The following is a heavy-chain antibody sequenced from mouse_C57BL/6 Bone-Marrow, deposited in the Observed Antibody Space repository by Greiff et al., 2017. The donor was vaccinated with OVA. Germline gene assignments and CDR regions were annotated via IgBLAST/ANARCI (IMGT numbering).Heavy chain of an antibody. CDR2: IDPANDNT. V-gene: IGHV14-3*01. CDR3: ARGNFGSSFYAMDY. Sequence: EVQRVESVAELVRPGASVKLSCTASGFNIKNTYMHWVKQRPEQGLEWIGRIDPANDNTKYAPKFQGKATMTADTSSNTAYLQLSSLSSEDTAVYCCARGNFGSSFYAMDYGGQGTSVTVSS. CDR1: GFNIKNTY. D-gene: IGHD1-1*01. J-gene: IGHJ4*01.